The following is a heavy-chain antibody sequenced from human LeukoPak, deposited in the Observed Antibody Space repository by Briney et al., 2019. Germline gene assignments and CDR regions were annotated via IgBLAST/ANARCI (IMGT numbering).Heavy chain of an antibody. Sequence: PSETLSLTCAVYGGSFSGYYWSWIRQPPGKGLEWIGEINHSGSTNYNPSLKSRVTISVDTSKNQFSLKLSSVTAADTAVYYCARLDRAAAADYWGQGTLVTVSS. CDR3: ARLDRAAAADY. J-gene: IGHJ4*02. CDR1: GGSFSGYY. V-gene: IGHV4-34*01. CDR2: INHSGST. D-gene: IGHD6-25*01.